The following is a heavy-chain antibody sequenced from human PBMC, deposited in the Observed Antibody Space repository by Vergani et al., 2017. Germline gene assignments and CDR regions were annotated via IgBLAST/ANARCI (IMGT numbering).Heavy chain of an antibody. CDR3: ARDAFYCSSTSCYVDY. Sequence: QVQLVQSGAEVKKPGSSVKVSCKASGGTFSSYTISWVRQAPGQGLEWMGRIIPILGIANYAQKFQGRVTNTADKSTSTAYMELSSLRCEDTAVYYCARDAFYCSSTSCYVDYWGQGTLVTGSS. D-gene: IGHD2-2*01. CDR2: IIPILGIA. V-gene: IGHV1-69*08. J-gene: IGHJ4*02. CDR1: GGTFSSYT.